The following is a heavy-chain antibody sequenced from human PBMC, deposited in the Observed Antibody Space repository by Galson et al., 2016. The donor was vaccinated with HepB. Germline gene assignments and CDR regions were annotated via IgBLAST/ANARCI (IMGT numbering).Heavy chain of an antibody. D-gene: IGHD1/OR15-1a*01. Sequence: TLSLTCRVSGGSMRRGEFYWTWVRQHPGKGLEWIGYIYSSGNTHYNPSLMSRLSMSVDTSKKQFSLTLRSVTAADTAEYFCARGVYTEAKEHLFDVWGQGTVVTVSS. CDR1: GGSMRRGEFY. J-gene: IGHJ3*01. CDR2: IYSSGNT. V-gene: IGHV4-31*03. CDR3: ARGVYTEAKEHLFDV.